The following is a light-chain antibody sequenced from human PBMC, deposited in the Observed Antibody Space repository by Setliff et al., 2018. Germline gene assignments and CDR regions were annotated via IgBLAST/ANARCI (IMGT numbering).Light chain of an antibody. Sequence: QSALAQPRSVSGSPGQSVTISCTGTSSDVGGYNYVSWYQQHPGKAPKLMIYDVSYRPSGVSNRFSGSKSGNTASLTISGLQPEDEADYYCSSYISSTTLVLFGGGTKVTVL. V-gene: IGLV2-14*01. CDR1: SSDVGGYNY. CDR2: DVS. J-gene: IGLJ2*01. CDR3: SSYISSTTLVL.